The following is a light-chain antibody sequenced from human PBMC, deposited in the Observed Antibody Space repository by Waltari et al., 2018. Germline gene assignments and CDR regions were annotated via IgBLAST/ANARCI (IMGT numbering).Light chain of an antibody. CDR3: NSYTTGSTLTVI. CDR1: SSDIGNYNF. Sequence: QSALTQPASVSGSPGQSITISCTGTSSDIGNYNFVSWYQQHPGKASKLIIYDVSNPPSGVSNRFSGSWSGNTASLTISGLQAEDEADYYCNSYTTGSTLTVIFGGGTKLTVL. V-gene: IGLV2-14*03. CDR2: DVS. J-gene: IGLJ2*01.